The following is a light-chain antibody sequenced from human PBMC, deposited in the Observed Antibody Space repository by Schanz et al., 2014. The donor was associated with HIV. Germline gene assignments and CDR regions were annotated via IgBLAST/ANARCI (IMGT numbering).Light chain of an antibody. CDR2: EVI. V-gene: IGLV2-8*01. CDR1: SSDIGGYNY. J-gene: IGLJ3*02. Sequence: QSALTQPASVSGSPGQSITISCTGTSSDIGGYNYLSWYQQHPGKAPKLMIYEVIKRPSGVPDRFSGSKSGSTASLTVSGLQPEEEADYYCSSFAGSNIPWVFGGGTKLTVL. CDR3: SSFAGSNIPWV.